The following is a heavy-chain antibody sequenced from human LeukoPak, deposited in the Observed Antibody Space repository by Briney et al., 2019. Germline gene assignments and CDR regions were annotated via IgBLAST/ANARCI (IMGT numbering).Heavy chain of an antibody. D-gene: IGHD3-22*01. CDR1: GGSFSGYY. CDR2: INHSGST. V-gene: IGHV4-34*01. Sequence: KASETLSLTCAVYGGSFSGYYWSWIRQPPGKGLEWIGEINHSGSTNYNPSLKSRVTISVDTSKNQFSLKLSSVTAADTAVYYCARGDYYDSSGYYHEPDYWGPGTLVTVSS. J-gene: IGHJ4*02. CDR3: ARGDYYDSSGYYHEPDY.